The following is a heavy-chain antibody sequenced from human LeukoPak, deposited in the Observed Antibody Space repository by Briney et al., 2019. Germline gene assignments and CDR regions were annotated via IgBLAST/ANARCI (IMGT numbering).Heavy chain of an antibody. J-gene: IGHJ4*02. D-gene: IGHD1-26*01. CDR3: VKDHWGSYYSLFDY. Sequence: GGSLILSCAASGFTFSSYAMSWVRQAPGKGLHWVSAISGSGGSTYYADSVKGRFTISRDNSKRPLYLQMNSLRGEDTAVYYCVKDHWGSYYSLFDYWGQGTVVTVSS. CDR2: ISGSGGST. CDR1: GFTFSSYA. V-gene: IGHV3-23*01.